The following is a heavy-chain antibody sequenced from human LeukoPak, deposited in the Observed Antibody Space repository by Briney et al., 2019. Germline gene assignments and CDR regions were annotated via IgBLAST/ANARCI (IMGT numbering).Heavy chain of an antibody. CDR3: TRGQSYCGADCYSD. Sequence: LAGGSLRLSCAASGFTVSSNYMSWVRQPPGKGLEWVSVMYTGGGRYYGDSVKGRFTISRDNSKNTVFLQMNSLRVEDTALYYCTRGQSYCGADCYSDWGQGTLVTVSS. CDR1: GFTVSSNY. D-gene: IGHD2-21*02. J-gene: IGHJ4*02. V-gene: IGHV3-66*01. CDR2: MYTGGGR.